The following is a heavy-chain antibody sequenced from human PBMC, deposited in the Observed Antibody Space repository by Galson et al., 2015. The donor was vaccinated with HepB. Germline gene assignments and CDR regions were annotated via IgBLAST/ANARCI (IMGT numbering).Heavy chain of an antibody. V-gene: IGHV1-69*04. CDR3: ARGIVVVPAAIDYYYYYMDV. CDR2: IIPILGIA. CDR1: GGTLSSYA. Sequence: SVKVSCKASGGTLSSYAISWVRQAPGQGLEWMGRIIPILGIANYAQKFQGRVTITADKSTSTAYMELSSLRSEDTAVYYCARGIVVVPAAIDYYYYYMDVWGKGTTVTVSS. J-gene: IGHJ6*03. D-gene: IGHD2-2*02.